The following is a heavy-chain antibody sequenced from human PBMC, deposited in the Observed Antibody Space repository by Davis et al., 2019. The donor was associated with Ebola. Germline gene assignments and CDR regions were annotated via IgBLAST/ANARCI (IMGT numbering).Heavy chain of an antibody. CDR3: ARGSRNMDV. J-gene: IGHJ6*02. CDR1: GFTFRSYW. V-gene: IGHV3-7*03. CDR2: IKEDGSEK. Sequence: PRGSLRLSCAASGFTFRSYWISWVRQAPGKGLEWVAKIKEDGSEKLEVDSVKGRFTISRDNAKDSLYLQMNSLRAEDTAVYYCARGSRNMDVWGQGTTVTVSS.